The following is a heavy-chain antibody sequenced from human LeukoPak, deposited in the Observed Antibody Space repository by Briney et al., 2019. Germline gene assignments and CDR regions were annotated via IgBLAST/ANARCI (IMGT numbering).Heavy chain of an antibody. CDR1: GYTFTGYY. J-gene: IGHJ3*02. CDR3: EGEDNSSGYRPFDI. V-gene: IGHV1-2*06. CDR2: INPNNGGR. Sequence: ASVKVSCKASGYTFTGYYIHWVRHAPGQGLEWMGRINPNNGGRNYAQKFQGRVTMTRDMSMSTAYMELSRLRSDDTAVYYCEGEDNSSGYRPFDIWGQGTMVTVPS. D-gene: IGHD3-22*01.